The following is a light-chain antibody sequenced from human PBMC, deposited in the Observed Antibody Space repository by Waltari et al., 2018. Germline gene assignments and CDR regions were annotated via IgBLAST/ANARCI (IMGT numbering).Light chain of an antibody. V-gene: IGLV8-61*01. Sequence: WYQQTPDQAPRALIYSTNARASGVPDRISGSILGNKAARTITGAQADDESDYYCVVYMGCGILFGGGTKLTVL. CDR2: STN. CDR3: VVYMGCGIL. J-gene: IGLJ3*02.